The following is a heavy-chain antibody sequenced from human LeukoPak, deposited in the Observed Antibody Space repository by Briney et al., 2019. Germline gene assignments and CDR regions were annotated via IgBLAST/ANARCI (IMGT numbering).Heavy chain of an antibody. Sequence: GASVKVSCKASGYTFTGYYMHWVRQAPGQGLEWMGWINPNSGGTNYAQKFQGRVTMTRDTSISTANMELSSLRSEDTAVYYCARGLARTSMVTRGGVRFDYWGQGTLVTVSS. J-gene: IGHJ4*02. V-gene: IGHV1-2*02. CDR3: ARGLARTSMVTRGGVRFDY. D-gene: IGHD5-18*01. CDR2: INPNSGGT. CDR1: GYTFTGYY.